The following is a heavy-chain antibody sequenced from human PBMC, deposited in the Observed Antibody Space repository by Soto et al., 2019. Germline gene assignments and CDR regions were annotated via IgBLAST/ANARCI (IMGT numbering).Heavy chain of an antibody. CDR3: ARVNVSGSGSYYNGIGGYYYYYMDV. D-gene: IGHD3-10*01. J-gene: IGHJ6*03. Sequence: ASVKVSCKASGYTFTSYAMHWVRQAPGQRLKWMGWINAGNGNTKYSQKFQGGVTITRDTSASTAYMELSSLRSEDTAVYYCARVNVSGSGSYYNGIGGYYYYYMDVWGKGTTVTVSS. V-gene: IGHV1-3*01. CDR2: INAGNGNT. CDR1: GYTFTSYA.